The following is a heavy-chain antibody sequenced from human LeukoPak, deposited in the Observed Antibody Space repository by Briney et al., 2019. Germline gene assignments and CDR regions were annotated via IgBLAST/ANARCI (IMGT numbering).Heavy chain of an antibody. CDR1: GYTFSGYY. Sequence: ASVKVSCKASGYTFSGYYMHWVRQAPGQGLEWMGWINPNSGGTNYAQKFQGRVTMTRDTSISTAYMELSRLRSDDTAVYYCARDFAGYDFWSGYYGGSLWGQGTLVTVSS. D-gene: IGHD3-3*01. J-gene: IGHJ4*02. CDR2: INPNSGGT. V-gene: IGHV1-2*02. CDR3: ARDFAGYDFWSGYYGGSL.